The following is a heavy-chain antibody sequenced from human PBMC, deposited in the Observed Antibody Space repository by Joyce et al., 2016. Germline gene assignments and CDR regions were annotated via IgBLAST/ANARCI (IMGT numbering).Heavy chain of an antibody. CDR2: TSYDGRKK. J-gene: IGHJ4*02. V-gene: IGHV3-30*18. Sequence: QVQLVESGGGVAQPGRSLRLSCAASGFTFRTNGMRWVRQAPGKGREGVAGTSYDGRKKYYADFVKGRFTISRDNSRNTLYLQMDSLRAEDTAVYYCVKGVGGAWYYFDYWGQGTLVTVSS. D-gene: IGHD1-26*01. CDR1: GFTFRTNG. CDR3: VKGVGGAWYYFDY.